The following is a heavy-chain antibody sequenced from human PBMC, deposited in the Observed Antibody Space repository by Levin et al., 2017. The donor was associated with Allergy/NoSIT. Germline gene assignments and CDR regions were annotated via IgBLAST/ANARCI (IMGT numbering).Heavy chain of an antibody. Sequence: GGSLRLSCAASGFTFSSYWMHWVRQAPGKGLVWVSRLNSDGSSTLYADSVKGRFTISRDNAKNTLYLQMNSLRDEDTAVYYCARAGTDTQFRGGDFDYWGQGTLVTVSS. D-gene: IGHD2-15*01. CDR3: ARAGTDTQFRGGDFDY. V-gene: IGHV3-74*01. CDR1: GFTFSSYW. CDR2: LNSDGSST. J-gene: IGHJ4*02.